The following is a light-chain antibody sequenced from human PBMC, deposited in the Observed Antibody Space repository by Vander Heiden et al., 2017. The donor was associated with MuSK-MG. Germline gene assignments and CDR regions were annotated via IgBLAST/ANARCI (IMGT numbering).Light chain of an antibody. V-gene: IGLV2-11*01. CDR2: DVS. J-gene: IGLJ2*01. Sequence: QSALTQPPSVSGSPGQSVTISCSGTSSDVGAYDYVSWYQQHPGTAPKVLIFDVSQRPSGVPDRFSGSKSGNTASLTISGLQAEDEADYYCCSYAGTSTHARFGGGTKLTVL. CDR3: CSYAGTSTHAR. CDR1: SSDVGAYDY.